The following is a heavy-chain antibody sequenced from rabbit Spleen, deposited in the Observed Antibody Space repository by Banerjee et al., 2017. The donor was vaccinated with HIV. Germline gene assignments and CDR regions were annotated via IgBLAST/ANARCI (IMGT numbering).Heavy chain of an antibody. V-gene: IGHV1S40*01. D-gene: IGHD1-1*01. Sequence: QSLEESGGGLVQPEGSLTLTCAASGFSFSSAYDMCWVRQAPGKGLEWIGYIVPIFGVTYYANWVNGRFTISSHNAQNTLYLQLNSLTDADTATYFCARDLVAVIGWNFNLWGPGTLVTVS. CDR1: GFSFSSAYD. CDR2: IVPIFGVT. J-gene: IGHJ4*01. CDR3: ARDLVAVIGWNFNL.